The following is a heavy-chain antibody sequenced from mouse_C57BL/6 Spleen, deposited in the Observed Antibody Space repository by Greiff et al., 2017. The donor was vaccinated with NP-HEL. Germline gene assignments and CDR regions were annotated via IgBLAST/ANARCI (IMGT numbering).Heavy chain of an antibody. CDR1: GYTFTDYY. D-gene: IGHD4-1*01. V-gene: IGHV1-26*01. J-gene: IGHJ3*01. Sequence: EVQLQQSGPELVKPGASVKISCKASGYTFTDYYMNWVKQSHGKSLEWIGDINPNNGGTSYNQKFKGKATLTVAKSSSTAYMELRSLTSEDSAVYYCANEDSNWKELAYWGQGTLVTVSA. CDR2: INPNNGGT. CDR3: ANEDSNWKELAY.